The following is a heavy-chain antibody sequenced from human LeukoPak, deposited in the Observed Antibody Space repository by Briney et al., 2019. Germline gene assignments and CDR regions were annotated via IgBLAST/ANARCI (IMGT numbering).Heavy chain of an antibody. CDR2: IYSSGNT. D-gene: IGHD6-19*01. V-gene: IGHV4-59*01. J-gene: IGHJ5*02. CDR1: GGSIRSYY. CDR3: ARSYPKSSGWYSFDP. Sequence: SETLSLTCTVSGGSIRSYYWSWIRQPPGKGLEWIGYIYSSGNTNYKPSLKSRLTISVDTSKNQFSLQLSSVTAADTAVYYCARSYPKSSGWYSFDPWGQGSLVTVSS.